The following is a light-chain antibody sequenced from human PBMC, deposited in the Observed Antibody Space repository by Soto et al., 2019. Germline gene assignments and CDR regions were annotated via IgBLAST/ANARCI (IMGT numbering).Light chain of an antibody. J-gene: IGKJ4*01. CDR1: QSLTSY. CDR2: GIS. CDR3: QQDNNWPLT. Sequence: EIVWTQSPAALSVSPRETATLSCMASQSLTSYLAWYQQKPDQAPRVLIYGISTRATDIPARFSGSGSGTEFTLTISSLQSEDFAVYYCQQDNNWPLTFGGGSKV. V-gene: IGKV3-15*01.